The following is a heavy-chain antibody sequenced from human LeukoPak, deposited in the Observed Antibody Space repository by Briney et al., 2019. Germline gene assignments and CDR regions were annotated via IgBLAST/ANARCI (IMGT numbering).Heavy chain of an antibody. J-gene: IGHJ4*02. CDR2: IYYSGST. D-gene: IGHD5-18*01. CDR3: ARYSYGGYDFDY. Sequence: SETLSLTCTVSGGSISSYYWSWIRQPPGKGLEWIGYIYYSGSTNYNPSLKSRVTISVDTSKNQFSLKLTSVTAADTAVYYCARYSYGGYDFDYWGQGTLVTLSS. V-gene: IGHV4-59*08. CDR1: GGSISSYY.